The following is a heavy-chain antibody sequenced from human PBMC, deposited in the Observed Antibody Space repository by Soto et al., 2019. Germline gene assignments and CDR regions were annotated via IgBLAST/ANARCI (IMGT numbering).Heavy chain of an antibody. CDR1: GFTVSSNY. J-gene: IGHJ4*02. V-gene: IGHV3-53*01. CDR3: ARDRPIPFEYSSSYFDY. CDR2: IYSGGSI. Sequence: EVQLVESGGGLIQPGGSLRLSCAASGFTVSSNYMSWVRQAPGKGLEWVSVIYSGGSIYYADSVKGRFTISRDNSKNTLYLQMNSLRAEDTAVYYCARDRPIPFEYSSSYFDYWGQGTLVTVSS. D-gene: IGHD6-6*01.